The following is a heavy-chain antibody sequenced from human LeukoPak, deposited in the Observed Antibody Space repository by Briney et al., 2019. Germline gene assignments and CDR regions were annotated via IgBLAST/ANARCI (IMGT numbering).Heavy chain of an antibody. CDR2: INAYNGDT. CDR1: GYTFTSYG. J-gene: IGHJ6*03. V-gene: IGHV1-18*01. CDR3: ARWGLVAPGTYYYYYMDV. D-gene: IGHD2-2*01. Sequence: ASVTVSCKASGYTFTSYGISWVRQAPGQGLEWMGWINAYNGDTHYAQNLQGRLTMTTDTSTSMAFMELRSLRPDDTAVYFCARWGLVAPGTYYYYYMDVWGRGTTVTVSS.